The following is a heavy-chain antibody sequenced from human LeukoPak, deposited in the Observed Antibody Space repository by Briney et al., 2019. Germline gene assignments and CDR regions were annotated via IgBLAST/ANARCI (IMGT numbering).Heavy chain of an antibody. V-gene: IGHV1-18*01. J-gene: IGHJ4*02. CDR3: AGMSWQQLADY. CDR2: ISAYNGNT. Sequence: ASVKVSCKASGYTFTSYGTSWVRQAPGQGLEWMGWISAYNGNTNYAQKLQGRVTMTTDTSTSTAYMELRSLRSDDTAVYYCAGMSWQQLADYWGREPWSPSPQ. D-gene: IGHD6-13*01. CDR1: GYTFTSYG.